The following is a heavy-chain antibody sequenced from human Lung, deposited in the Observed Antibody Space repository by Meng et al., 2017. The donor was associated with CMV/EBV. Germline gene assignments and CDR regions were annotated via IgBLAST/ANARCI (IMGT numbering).Heavy chain of an antibody. Sequence: GGSLRLSCAASGFTFSSYEMNWVRQAPGKGLEWVSYISSSGSTIYYADSVKGRFTISRDNAKNSLYLQMNSLRAEDTAVYYCARDRSVYYDTWRDDAFDIWGRGTMVTVSS. J-gene: IGHJ3*02. CDR3: ARDRSVYYDTWRDDAFDI. CDR1: GFTFSSYE. V-gene: IGHV3-48*03. D-gene: IGHD3-22*01. CDR2: ISSSGSTI.